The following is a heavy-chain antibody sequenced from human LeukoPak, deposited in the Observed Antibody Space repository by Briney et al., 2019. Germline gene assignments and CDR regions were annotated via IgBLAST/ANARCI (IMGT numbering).Heavy chain of an antibody. V-gene: IGHV4-59*10. J-gene: IGHJ4*02. CDR3: ATGERRGELGIYYFDY. D-gene: IGHD7-27*01. Sequence: MSSETLSLTCAVYGGSFSGYFWSWIRQPAGKGLEWIGRIYTSGSTNYNPSLKSRVTISVDTSKNQFSLKLSSVTAADTAVYYCATGERRGELGIYYFDYWGQGTLVTVSS. CDR1: GGSFSGYF. CDR2: IYTSGST.